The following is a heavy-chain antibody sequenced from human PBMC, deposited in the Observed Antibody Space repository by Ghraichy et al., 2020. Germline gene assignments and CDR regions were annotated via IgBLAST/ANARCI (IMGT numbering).Heavy chain of an antibody. CDR1: GYTFTSYY. CDR3: ARDSGSGSYYKWIRSYYYGMDV. D-gene: IGHD3-10*01. V-gene: IGHV1-46*01. Sequence: ASVKVSCKASGYTFTSYYMHWVRQAPGQGLEWMGIINPSGGSTSYAQKFQGRVTMTRDTSTSTVYMELSSLRSEDTAVYYCARDSGSGSYYKWIRSYYYGMDVWGQGTTVTVSS. CDR2: INPSGGST. J-gene: IGHJ6*02.